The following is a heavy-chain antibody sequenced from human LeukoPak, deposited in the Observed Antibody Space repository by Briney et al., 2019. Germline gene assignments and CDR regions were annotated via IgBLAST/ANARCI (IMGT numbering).Heavy chain of an antibody. Sequence: SETLSLTCTVSGGSISSSSYYWGWIRQPPGKGLEWIGSIYYSGSTYYNPSLKSRVTISVDTSKNQFSLKLSSVTAADTAVYYCASHLLRLGELSPSFDYWGQGTLVTVSS. CDR1: GGSISSSSYY. CDR2: IYYSGST. J-gene: IGHJ4*02. CDR3: ASHLLRLGELSPSFDY. V-gene: IGHV4-39*07. D-gene: IGHD3-16*02.